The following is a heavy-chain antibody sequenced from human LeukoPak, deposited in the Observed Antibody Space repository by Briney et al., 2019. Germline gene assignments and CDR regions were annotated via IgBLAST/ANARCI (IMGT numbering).Heavy chain of an antibody. J-gene: IGHJ4*02. D-gene: IGHD4-23*01. Sequence: GGSLRLSCAASGFTLSTYWMTWVRQAPGKGLEWVAYIRQDGSEKYYVDSVKGRFTISRDNAKNSLYLQMDSLRVEDTAVYYCARGNGGNLDYWGQGTLVTVSS. CDR1: GFTLSTYW. CDR3: ARGNGGNLDY. V-gene: IGHV3-7*03. CDR2: IRQDGSEK.